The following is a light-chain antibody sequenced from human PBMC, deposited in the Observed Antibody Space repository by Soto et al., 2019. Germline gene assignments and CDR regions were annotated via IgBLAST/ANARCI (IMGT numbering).Light chain of an antibody. V-gene: IGKV1-5*03. CDR2: KAT. Sequence: DIQMTQSPSTLSASVGDRVTITCRASQSITTWLAWYQQKPGKAPKLLIYKATNLQSGVPSRFSGSGSGTEFSLTISSLQPDDFANYYCQRYNDYQYIFGQGTKLEIK. CDR1: QSITTW. CDR3: QRYNDYQYI. J-gene: IGKJ2*01.